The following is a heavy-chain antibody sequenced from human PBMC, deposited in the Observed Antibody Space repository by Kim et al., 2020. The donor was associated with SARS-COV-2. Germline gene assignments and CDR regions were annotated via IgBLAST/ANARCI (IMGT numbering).Heavy chain of an antibody. D-gene: IGHD5-12*01. V-gene: IGHV3-7*03. CDR2: IKQDGSEK. Sequence: GGSLRLSCAASGFTFSSHWMSWVRQAPGKGLEWVANIKQDGSEKHYVDSVKGRFTISRDNTKNSVYLQMNSLRAEDTAVYYCARGYSAYDWGQGTKVTVS. CDR3: ARGYSAYD. J-gene: IGHJ3*01. CDR1: GFTFSSHW.